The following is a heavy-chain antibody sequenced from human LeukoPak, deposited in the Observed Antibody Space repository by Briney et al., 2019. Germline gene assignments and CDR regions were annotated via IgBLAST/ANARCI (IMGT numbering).Heavy chain of an antibody. CDR2: IYTSGST. CDR1: GGSISSYY. Sequence: PSETLSLTCTVSGGSISSYYWSWIRQPAGKGLEWIGRIYTSGSTNYNPSLKSRVTISVDTSKNQFSLKLSSVTAADTAVYYCATAQNLYYYDSSGPLGDDAFDIWGQGTMVTVSS. CDR3: ATAQNLYYYDSSGPLGDDAFDI. J-gene: IGHJ3*02. D-gene: IGHD3-22*01. V-gene: IGHV4-4*07.